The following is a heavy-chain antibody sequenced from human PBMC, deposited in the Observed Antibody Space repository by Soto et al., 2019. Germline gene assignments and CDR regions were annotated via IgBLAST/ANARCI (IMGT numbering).Heavy chain of an antibody. Sequence: GSLSLSCAASGFTFSSYSMNWGRQAPGKGLEWVSSISSSSSYIYYADSVKGRFTISRDNAKNSLYLQMNSLRAEDTAVYYCARVSGSFPLFDYWGQGTLVTVSS. V-gene: IGHV3-21*01. CDR3: ARVSGSFPLFDY. CDR2: ISSSSSYI. J-gene: IGHJ4*02. D-gene: IGHD1-26*01. CDR1: GFTFSSYS.